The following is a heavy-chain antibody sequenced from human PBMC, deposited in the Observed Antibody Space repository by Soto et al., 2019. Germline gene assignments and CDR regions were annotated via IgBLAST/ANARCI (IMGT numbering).Heavy chain of an antibody. CDR1: GFTFSSYS. CDR2: ISSSSSTI. V-gene: IGHV3-48*01. J-gene: IGHJ4*02. Sequence: PGGSLRLSCAASGFTFSSYSMNWVRQAPGKGLEWVSYISSSSSTIYYADSVKGRFTISRDNAKNSLYLQMNSLRAEDTAVYYCAKTYYYDSSGYWFFDYWGQGTLVTVSS. D-gene: IGHD3-22*01. CDR3: AKTYYYDSSGYWFFDY.